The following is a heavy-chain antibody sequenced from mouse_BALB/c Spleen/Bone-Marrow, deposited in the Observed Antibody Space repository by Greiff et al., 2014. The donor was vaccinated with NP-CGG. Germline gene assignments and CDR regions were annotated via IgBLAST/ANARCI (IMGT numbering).Heavy chain of an antibody. CDR3: ARGAWANWDYFDY. CDR1: GYNFTSYW. CDR2: IYPGSGST. J-gene: IGHJ2*01. D-gene: IGHD4-1*01. Sequence: QVQLQQPGAELVKPGTSVKLSCKASGYNFTSYWINWVKLRPGQGLEWIGDIYPGSGSTNYNEKFKSKATLTVDTSSSTAYMQLSSRASEDSALYDCARGAWANWDYFDYWGQGTTLTVSS. V-gene: IGHV1-55*01.